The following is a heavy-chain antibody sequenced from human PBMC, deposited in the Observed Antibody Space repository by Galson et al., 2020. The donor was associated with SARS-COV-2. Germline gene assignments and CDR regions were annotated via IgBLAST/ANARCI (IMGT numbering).Heavy chain of an antibody. CDR1: GFTFSDYY. J-gene: IGHJ4*02. Sequence: GGSLRLSCAASGFTFSDYYMNWIRQTPGKGLEWIAYITSSSNIIYYADSVEGRFTISRDNAKNSLYLEMSSLRAEDTAVYYCASGVSSGTYWYHIDDWGQGTLVTVSS. V-gene: IGHV3-11*01. CDR2: ITSSSNII. CDR3: ASGVSSGTYWYHIDD. D-gene: IGHD2-8*02.